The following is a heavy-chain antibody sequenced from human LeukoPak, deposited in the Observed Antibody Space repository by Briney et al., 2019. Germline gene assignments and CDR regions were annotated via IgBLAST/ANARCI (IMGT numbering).Heavy chain of an antibody. CDR3: ARRVVNNRNWYFNL. V-gene: IGHV5-51*01. CDR1: ETTLTTQS. CDR2: IYPGDSDT. Sequence: GESLQISCKGPETTLTTQSITRARQLPGKGLEWMGIIYPGDSDTRYSPSFQGQVTISADKSINTAYLQWSSLKASDTAMYYCARRVVNNRNWYFNLWGRGTLVTVSS. D-gene: IGHD4-23*01. J-gene: IGHJ2*01.